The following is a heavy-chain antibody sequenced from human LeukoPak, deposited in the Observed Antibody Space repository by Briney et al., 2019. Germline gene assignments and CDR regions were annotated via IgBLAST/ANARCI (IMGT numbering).Heavy chain of an antibody. J-gene: IGHJ4*02. V-gene: IGHV4-34*01. CDR3: ARPRGRYCSSTTCDGFDY. Sequence: SETLSLTCAVYGGSFSGYYWSWIRQPPGKGLEWIGEINHSGRTNYNPSLKSRITITADTSKNQFSLKLSSVTAADAPVYYCARPRGRYCSSTTCDGFDYWGQGTLVSVSS. CDR1: GGSFSGYY. D-gene: IGHD2-2*01. CDR2: INHSGRT.